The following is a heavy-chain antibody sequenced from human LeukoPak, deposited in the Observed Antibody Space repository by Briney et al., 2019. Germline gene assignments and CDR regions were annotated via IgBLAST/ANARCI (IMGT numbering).Heavy chain of an antibody. CDR1: GFTFSDHY. J-gene: IGHJ3*02. Sequence: GGSLRLSCAAPGFTFSDHYMSWIRQAPGKGLEWVSYISSSGSTIYYADSVKGRFTISRDNAKNSLYLQMNSLRAEDTAVYYCARAPPLHHYYGSGSYLGAFDIWGQGTMVTVSS. CDR3: ARAPPLHHYYGSGSYLGAFDI. D-gene: IGHD3-10*01. CDR2: ISSSGSTI. V-gene: IGHV3-11*01.